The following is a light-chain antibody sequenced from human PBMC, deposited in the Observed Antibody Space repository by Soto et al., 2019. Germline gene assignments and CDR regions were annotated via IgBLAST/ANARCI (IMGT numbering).Light chain of an antibody. CDR1: KIGSKS. Sequence: SYELTQPPSVSVAPGQTARITCGGNKIGSKSVHWYQRKPGQAPVLVVYDDSDRPSGIPERFSGSNSGNTATLTISRVEAGDEADYYCQVWDSRSDHPYVFGTGTKV. J-gene: IGLJ1*01. CDR3: QVWDSRSDHPYV. V-gene: IGLV3-21*02. CDR2: DDS.